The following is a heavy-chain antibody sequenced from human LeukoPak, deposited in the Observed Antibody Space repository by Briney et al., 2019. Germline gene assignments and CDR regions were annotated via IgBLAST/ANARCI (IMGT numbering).Heavy chain of an antibody. V-gene: IGHV4-30-4*07. CDR3: ARVSGDYLYYFDY. D-gene: IGHD4-17*01. J-gene: IGHJ4*02. Sequence: PSETLSLTCAVSGGSISSGGYSWSWIRQPPGKGLEWIGYIYYSGSTYYNPSLKSRVTISVDTSKNQFSLKLSSVTAADTAVYYCARVSGDYLYYFDYWGQGTLVTVSS. CDR1: GGSISSGGYS. CDR2: IYYSGST.